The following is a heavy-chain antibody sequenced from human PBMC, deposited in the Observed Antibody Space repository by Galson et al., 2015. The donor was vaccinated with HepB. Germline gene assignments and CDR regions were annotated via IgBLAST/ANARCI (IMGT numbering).Heavy chain of an antibody. CDR3: ARSQWVGATGYFDL. V-gene: IGHV1-46*01. CDR1: GDTFTSSY. CDR2: INPSGDST. D-gene: IGHD1-26*01. Sequence: SCKASGDTFTSSYLHWVRQAPGQGLEWMEIINPSGDSTKYAEKFRGRVTLTKDTSTGTVYMDLRSLRSEDTAVYYCARSQWVGATGYFDLWGRGTLVTVSS. J-gene: IGHJ4*02.